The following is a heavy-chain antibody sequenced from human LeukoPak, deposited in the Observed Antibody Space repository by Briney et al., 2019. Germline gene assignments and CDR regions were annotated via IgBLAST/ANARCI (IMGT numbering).Heavy chain of an antibody. CDR3: AREGPDCGGDCYSN. Sequence: ASVKVSCKNTGCTHTGYYMHWVRQARAQGLEWMGDINGNTGSTNYAQKLQDRVAMTRDTSISTAYMDLNRLRSDDTAVYFCAREGPDCGGDCYSNWGQGTLVTVSS. CDR2: INGNTGST. D-gene: IGHD2-21*02. V-gene: IGHV1-2*02. CDR1: GCTHTGYY. J-gene: IGHJ4*02.